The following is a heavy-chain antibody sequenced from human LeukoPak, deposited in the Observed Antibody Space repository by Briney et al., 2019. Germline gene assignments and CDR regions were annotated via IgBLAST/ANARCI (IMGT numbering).Heavy chain of an antibody. D-gene: IGHD5-18*01. CDR2: IDWDDEK. V-gene: IGHV2-70*11. Sequence: ESGPTLVNPTQTLTLTCTFSGFSLSTSGMCVGWIRRPPGKALEWLARIDWDDEKYYNTSLKTRLTISKDTSTNQVVLTVTNMDPVDTATYYCARLALSYGYYFDYWGQGALVTVSS. J-gene: IGHJ4*02. CDR1: GFSLSTSGMC. CDR3: ARLALSYGYYFDY.